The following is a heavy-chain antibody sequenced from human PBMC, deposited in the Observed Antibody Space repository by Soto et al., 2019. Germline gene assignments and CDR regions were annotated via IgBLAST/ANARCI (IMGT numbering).Heavy chain of an antibody. Sequence: PSATLSRTYSVSRRSFTDYQRTRIRQFPGGGLKWIRQVNHRGPTTYRPSLLGRLNLSVDPSKLQFSLALTSVTAAATAVTFCGGRQYLSSSDLDSWGQGSLVTVSS. CDR1: RRSFTDYQ. J-gene: IGHJ4*02. V-gene: IGHV4-34*01. CDR3: GGRQYLSSSDLDS. CDR2: VNHRGPT. D-gene: IGHD6-6*01.